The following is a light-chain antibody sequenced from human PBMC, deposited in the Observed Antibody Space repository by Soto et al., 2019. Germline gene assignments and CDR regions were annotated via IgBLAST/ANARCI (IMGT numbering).Light chain of an antibody. CDR3: QQYKSYSWT. CDR1: QSISSW. CDR2: KAS. Sequence: DIQMAQSPSTLSASVGDRVTITCRASQSISSWLVWYQQKPGKAPKLLIYKASSLESGVPSRFSGSASGTEFTLTISSLQPDDIGTYYCQQYKSYSWTFGQGTKVEVK. V-gene: IGKV1-5*03. J-gene: IGKJ1*01.